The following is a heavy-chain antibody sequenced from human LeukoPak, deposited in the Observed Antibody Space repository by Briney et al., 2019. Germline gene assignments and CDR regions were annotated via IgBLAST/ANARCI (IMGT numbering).Heavy chain of an antibody. Sequence: ASVKVSCTASGYTFTGYHMHWVRQAPGQGLEWMGWINPNSGGTNYAQKFQGWVTMTRDTSISTAYMELSRLRSDDTAVYYCARMYYDFWSGYYPRRRYGMDVWGQGTTVTVSS. CDR3: ARMYYDFWSGYYPRRRYGMDV. V-gene: IGHV1-2*04. J-gene: IGHJ6*02. CDR1: GYTFTGYH. D-gene: IGHD3-3*01. CDR2: INPNSGGT.